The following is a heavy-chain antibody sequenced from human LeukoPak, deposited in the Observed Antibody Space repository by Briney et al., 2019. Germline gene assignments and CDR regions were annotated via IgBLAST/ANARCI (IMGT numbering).Heavy chain of an antibody. Sequence: PWGSLRLSCAASGLTFSSYVMTWVRQAPGKGLEWVSGITGSGVTTYYADSVKGRFTISRDNSKNTLYLQMNSLRADDTAVYYCAKEIYYYIDWGQGTLVTVSS. CDR3: AKEIYYYID. J-gene: IGHJ4*02. CDR1: GLTFSSYV. CDR2: ITGSGVTT. V-gene: IGHV3-23*01. D-gene: IGHD3-9*01.